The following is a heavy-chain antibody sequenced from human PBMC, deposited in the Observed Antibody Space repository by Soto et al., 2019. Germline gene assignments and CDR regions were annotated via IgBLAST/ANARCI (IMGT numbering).Heavy chain of an antibody. Sequence: QVQLQESGPGLVKPSGTLSLTCAVSGGPISSSNWWSWVRQPPGKGLEWIGEIYHSGSTNYNPSLKSRVTISVDKSKNQFSLKLSSVTAADTAVYYCARGYCSGGSCYSGSYFDYWGQGTLVTVSS. CDR3: ARGYCSGGSCYSGSYFDY. CDR2: IYHSGST. D-gene: IGHD2-15*01. V-gene: IGHV4-4*02. CDR1: GGPISSSNW. J-gene: IGHJ4*02.